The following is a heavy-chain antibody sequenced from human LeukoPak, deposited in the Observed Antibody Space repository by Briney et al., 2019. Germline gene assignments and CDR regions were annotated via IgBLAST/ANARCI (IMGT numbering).Heavy chain of an antibody. CDR3: ASQGYSYGFAFDI. V-gene: IGHV4-34*01. J-gene: IGHJ3*02. CDR2: INRSGST. CDR1: GGSFSGYY. Sequence: SETLSLTCAVYGGSFSGYYWSWIRQPPGKGLEWIGEINRSGSTNYNPSLKSRVTISVDKSKNQFSLKLSSVTAADTAVYYCASQGYSYGFAFDIWGQGTMVTVSS. D-gene: IGHD5-18*01.